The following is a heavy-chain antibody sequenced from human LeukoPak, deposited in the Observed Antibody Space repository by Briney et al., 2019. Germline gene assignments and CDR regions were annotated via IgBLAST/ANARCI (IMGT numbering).Heavy chain of an antibody. D-gene: IGHD2-2*01. J-gene: IGHJ6*02. V-gene: IGHV1-8*01. CDR2: MDPNSGNT. CDR3: ARFSRYCSRTSCYLYGMDV. CDR1: GYTFTNYD. Sequence: ASVKVSCKASGYTFTNYDINWVRQATGQGLVWMGWMDPNSGNTGYAQKFQGRVTMTRNTSISTAYMELSSLRSEDTAVYYCARFSRYCSRTSCYLYGMDVWGQGTTVTVSS.